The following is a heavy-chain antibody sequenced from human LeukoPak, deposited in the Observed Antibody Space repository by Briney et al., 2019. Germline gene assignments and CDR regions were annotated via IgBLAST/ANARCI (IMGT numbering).Heavy chain of an antibody. V-gene: IGHV3-21*01. Sequence: PGGSLRLSCAASGFSFSSYTMNWVRQAPGKGLEWVSSITISSSSIYYADSVKGRFTISRDNAKNSLYLQMNSLRAEDTAVYYCAELGITMIGGVWGKGTTVTISS. J-gene: IGHJ6*04. D-gene: IGHD3-10*02. CDR2: ITISSSSI. CDR3: AELGITMIGGV. CDR1: GFSFSSYT.